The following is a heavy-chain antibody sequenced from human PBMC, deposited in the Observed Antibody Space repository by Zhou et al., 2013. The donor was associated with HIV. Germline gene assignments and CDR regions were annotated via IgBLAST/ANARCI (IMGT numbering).Heavy chain of an antibody. CDR2: IIPILGIA. CDR1: GGTFSSYA. V-gene: IGHV1-69*04. D-gene: IGHD3-16*01. J-gene: IGHJ4*02. Sequence: QVQLVQSGAEVKKPGSSVKVSCKASGGTFSSYAISWVRQAPGQGLEWMGRIIPILGIANYAQKFQGRVTITADKSTSTAYMELSSLRSEDTAVYYCARERNQIGRFDYWGQGNPGSPSPQ. CDR3: ARERNQIGRFDY.